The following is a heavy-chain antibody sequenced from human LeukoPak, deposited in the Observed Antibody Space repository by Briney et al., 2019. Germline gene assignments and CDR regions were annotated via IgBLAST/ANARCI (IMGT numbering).Heavy chain of an antibody. CDR1: GYTFTTCD. J-gene: IGHJ4*02. CDR3: ARVAGNCGGDCYRLVY. V-gene: IGHV1-8*01. D-gene: IGHD2-21*01. CDR2: MNPNSGNT. Sequence: ASVKVSCKASGYTFTTCDINWVRQATGQGLEWMAWMNPNSGNTGYAQKFQGRVTMTRNTSISTAYMELSSLRSEDTAVYYCARVAGNCGGDCYRLVYWGQGTLVTVAS.